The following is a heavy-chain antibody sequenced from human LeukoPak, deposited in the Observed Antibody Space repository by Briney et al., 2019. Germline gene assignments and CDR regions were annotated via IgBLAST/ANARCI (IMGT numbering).Heavy chain of an antibody. Sequence: SETLSLTCTVSGGSISSSNYYWGWIRQPPGKGLEWIGSIYYSGSTYYNPSLKSRVTISVDTSKNQFSLKLSSVTAADTAVYYCARYETRDTANDYWGQGTLVTVSS. CDR1: GGSISSSNYY. V-gene: IGHV4-39*01. D-gene: IGHD5-18*01. CDR2: IYYSGST. J-gene: IGHJ4*02. CDR3: ARYETRDTANDY.